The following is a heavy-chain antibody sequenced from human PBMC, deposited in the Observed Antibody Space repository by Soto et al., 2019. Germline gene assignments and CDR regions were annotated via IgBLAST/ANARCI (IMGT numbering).Heavy chain of an antibody. J-gene: IGHJ4*02. CDR1: GGSISSSSYY. V-gene: IGHV4-39*01. CDR3: ARLTAGVIDY. CDR2: IYYSGST. D-gene: IGHD6-19*01. Sequence: SETLSLTCTVSGGSISSSSYYWGWIRQPPGKGLEWIGSIYYSGSTYYNPSLKSRVTISVDTSKNQFSLKLSSGTAADTAVYYCARLTAGVIDYWGQGTLVTVYS.